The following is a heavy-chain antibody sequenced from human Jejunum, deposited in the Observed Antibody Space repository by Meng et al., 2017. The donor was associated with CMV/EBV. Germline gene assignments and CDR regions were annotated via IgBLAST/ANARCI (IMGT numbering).Heavy chain of an antibody. CDR3: ARSASYYGIDV. CDR1: GFNLLSYA. V-gene: IGHV3-30*04. CDR2: ISYEGSNK. Sequence: SCGAAGFNLLSYAMHWVRQAPGKGLEWVAVISYEGSNKYYAGSVKGRFTISRDNSKNMLYMEMNNLRVEDTAVYYCARSASYYGIDVWGQGTTVTVSS. J-gene: IGHJ6*02.